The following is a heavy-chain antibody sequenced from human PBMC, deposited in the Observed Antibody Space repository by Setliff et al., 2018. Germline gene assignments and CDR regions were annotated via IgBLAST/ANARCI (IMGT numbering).Heavy chain of an antibody. CDR1: GFTFVNYW. CDR3: ARDQLDY. J-gene: IGHJ4*02. Sequence: PGGSLRLSCAASGFTFVNYWMHWVRQAPGKGLEWVSYISSSSSTIYYADSVKGRFTISRDNAKNSLYLQMNSLRAEDTAVYYCARDQLDYWGQGTLVTVSS. CDR2: ISSSSSTI. V-gene: IGHV3-48*04.